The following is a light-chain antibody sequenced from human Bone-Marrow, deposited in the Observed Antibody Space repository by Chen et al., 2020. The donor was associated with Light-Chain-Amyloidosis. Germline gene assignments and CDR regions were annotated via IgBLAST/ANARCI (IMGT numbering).Light chain of an antibody. J-gene: IGLJ1*01. V-gene: IGLV2-14*01. Sequence: QSALTQPASVSGSPGQSITISCTGTSSDVGGDNHVSWYQQHPDKAPKLMIYEVTTRPSWVPDRFSGSKSINTTSLTIYGLQTEDEADYCCRSYTITNTLVFRSGTRVTVL. CDR2: EVT. CDR3: RSYTITNTLV. CDR1: SSDVGGDNH.